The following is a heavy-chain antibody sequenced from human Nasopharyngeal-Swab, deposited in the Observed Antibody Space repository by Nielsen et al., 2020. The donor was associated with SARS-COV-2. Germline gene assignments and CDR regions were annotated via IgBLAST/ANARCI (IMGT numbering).Heavy chain of an antibody. CDR1: GGSFSGYY. CDR3: AREVVVVPAALNYYYYMDV. Sequence: SETLSLTSAVYGGSFSGYYWSWIRQPPGKGLEWIGEINHSGSTNYNPSLKSRVTISVDTSKNQFSLKLSSVTAADTAVYYCAREVVVVPAALNYYYYMDVWGKGTTVTVSS. CDR2: INHSGST. V-gene: IGHV4-34*01. J-gene: IGHJ6*03. D-gene: IGHD2-2*01.